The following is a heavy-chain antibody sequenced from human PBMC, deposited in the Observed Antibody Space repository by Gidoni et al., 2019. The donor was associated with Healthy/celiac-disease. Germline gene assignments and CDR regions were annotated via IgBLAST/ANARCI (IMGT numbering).Heavy chain of an antibody. CDR3: AKTEGFDY. V-gene: IGHV3-23*01. Sequence: VRQAPGKGLEWVSAISGSGGSTYYADSVKGRFTLSRDNSNHTRYLQMNSLRAADSAVYYCAKTEGFDYCGQGTLVTVSS. J-gene: IGHJ4*02. CDR2: ISGSGGST.